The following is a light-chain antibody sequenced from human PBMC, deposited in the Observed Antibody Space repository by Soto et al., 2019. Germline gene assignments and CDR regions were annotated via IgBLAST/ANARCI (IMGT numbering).Light chain of an antibody. Sequence: DIQMTQSPSSLSASVGDRVTITCRASQSVSIYLNWYQHKPGKAPKLLIYGASTLQSGVPSRFSGSGSGTDFTFTISSLQNEDFATYYCQQSYSTPYTFGQGTTLEIK. J-gene: IGKJ2*01. CDR1: QSVSIY. CDR2: GAS. CDR3: QQSYSTPYT. V-gene: IGKV1-39*01.